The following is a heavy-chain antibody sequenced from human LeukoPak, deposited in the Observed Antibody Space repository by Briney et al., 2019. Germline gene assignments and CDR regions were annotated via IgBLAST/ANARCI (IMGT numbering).Heavy chain of an antibody. D-gene: IGHD6-19*01. V-gene: IGHV3-21*01. Sequence: GGSLRLSCAASGFTFSDYSMNWVRQAPGKGLEWVSSISSSSYIYYADSVKGRFTISRDNAKNSLYLQMNSLRAEDTAVYYCARDKQWLLDYWGQGTLVTVSS. J-gene: IGHJ4*02. CDR2: ISSSSYI. CDR3: ARDKQWLLDY. CDR1: GFTFSDYS.